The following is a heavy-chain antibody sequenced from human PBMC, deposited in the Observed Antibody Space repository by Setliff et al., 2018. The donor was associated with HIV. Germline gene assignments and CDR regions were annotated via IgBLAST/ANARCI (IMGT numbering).Heavy chain of an antibody. V-gene: IGHV4-34*01. CDR2: INDSGTT. CDR1: DGSLSSYY. Sequence: SETLSLTCAVYDGSLSSYYWSWIHQSTGKGLERIGEINDSGTTNYNPSLESRVTMLIDMSKNRLSLKLSSVTAADTAVYFCARGPIRYSSGVRWFLGVESWYSGIDYWGQGTRVTVSS. D-gene: IGHD2-15*01. J-gene: IGHJ4*02. CDR3: ARGPIRYSSGVRWFLGVESWYSGIDY.